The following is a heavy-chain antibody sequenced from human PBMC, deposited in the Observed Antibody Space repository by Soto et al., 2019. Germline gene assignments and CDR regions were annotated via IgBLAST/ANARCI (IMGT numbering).Heavy chain of an antibody. V-gene: IGHV4-59*12. CDR3: ARGGPPTTITMVRGVIRLAD. CDR2: IYYSGST. J-gene: IGHJ4*02. Sequence: SETLSLTCTVSGGSISSYYWSWIRQPPGKGLEWIGYIYYSGSTNYNPSLKSRVTISVDTSKNQFSLKLSSVTAADTAVYYCARGGPPTTITMVRGVIRLADWGQGTLVTVSS. CDR1: GGSISSYY. D-gene: IGHD3-10*01.